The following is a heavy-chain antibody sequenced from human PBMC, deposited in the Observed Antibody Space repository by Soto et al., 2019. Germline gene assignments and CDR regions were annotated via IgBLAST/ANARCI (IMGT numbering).Heavy chain of an antibody. J-gene: IGHJ6*02. CDR2: IIPIFGTA. Sequence: ASVKVSCKASGGTFSSYAISWVRQAPGQGLEWMGGIIPIFGTANYAQKFQGRVTITADESTSTAYMELSSLRSEDTAVYYCAGDSPTDYYYYYGMDVWGQGTTVTVSS. D-gene: IGHD4-4*01. V-gene: IGHV1-69*13. CDR1: GGTFSSYA. CDR3: AGDSPTDYYYYYGMDV.